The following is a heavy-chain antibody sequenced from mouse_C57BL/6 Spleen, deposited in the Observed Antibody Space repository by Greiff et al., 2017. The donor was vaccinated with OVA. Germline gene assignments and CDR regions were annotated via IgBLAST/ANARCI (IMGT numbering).Heavy chain of an antibody. CDR1: GYTFTSYW. V-gene: IGHV1-55*01. CDR2: IYPGSGST. Sequence: QVQLQQPGAELVKPGASVKMSCKASGYTFTSYWITWVKQRPGQGLEWIGDIYPGSGSTNYNEKFKSKATLTVDTSSSTAYMQLSSLTSEDSAVYYCARETDQADYYAMDDWGQGTSVTVSS. D-gene: IGHD3-2*02. J-gene: IGHJ4*01. CDR3: ARETDQADYYAMDD.